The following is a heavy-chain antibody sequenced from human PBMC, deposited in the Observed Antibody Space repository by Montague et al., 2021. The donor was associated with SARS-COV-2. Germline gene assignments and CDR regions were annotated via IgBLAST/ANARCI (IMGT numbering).Heavy chain of an antibody. CDR1: VYSISTGYY. CDR2: IYHSGSA. Sequence: SETLSLTCTVSVYSISTGYYWGWIRQPPGTGLEWIGTIYHSGSAYFNPSLKSRVTISADTPKNQFSLRLSSVTAADTAVYYCARISRNSGFVGVFDIWGQGTLVTVSS. D-gene: IGHD3-22*01. CDR3: ARISRNSGFVGVFDI. J-gene: IGHJ3*02. V-gene: IGHV4-38-2*02.